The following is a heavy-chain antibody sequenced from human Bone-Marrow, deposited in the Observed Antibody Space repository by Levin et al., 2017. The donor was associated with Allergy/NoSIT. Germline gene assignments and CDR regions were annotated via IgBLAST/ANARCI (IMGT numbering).Heavy chain of an antibody. V-gene: IGHV1-18*01. J-gene: IGHJ6*02. D-gene: IGHD2-2*02. CDR3: VRNLQVPVPAAIFSYYYYDGMDV. Sequence: GGSLRLSCKASGYTFTSYGISWVRQAPGQGLEWMGWISAYNGNTNYAQKLQGRVTMTTDTSTSTAYMELRSLRSDDTAVYYCVRNLQVPVPAAIFSYYYYDGMDVWGQGTTVTVSS. CDR1: GYTFTSYG. CDR2: ISAYNGNT.